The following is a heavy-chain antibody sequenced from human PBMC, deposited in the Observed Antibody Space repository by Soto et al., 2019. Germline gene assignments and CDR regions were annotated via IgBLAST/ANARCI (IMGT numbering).Heavy chain of an antibody. CDR3: ARDPQYPDTSGYYVSSGNFDY. J-gene: IGHJ4*02. V-gene: IGHV4-31*03. CDR1: VGYISIGYF. CDR2: IYYSGNT. Sequence: PSETLSLTCTLSVGYISIGYFWSWIRQRPVKGLEWIGNIYYSGNTYYNPSLKSRVTISVDTSKNQFSLRVSSVTAADTAVYYCARDPQYPDTSGYYVSSGNFDYWGQGIMVTVSS. D-gene: IGHD3-22*01.